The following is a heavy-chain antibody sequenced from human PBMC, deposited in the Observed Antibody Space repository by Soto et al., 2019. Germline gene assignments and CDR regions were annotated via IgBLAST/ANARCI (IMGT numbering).Heavy chain of an antibody. J-gene: IGHJ4*02. Sequence: QVHLVESGGGVVQPGRSLGLSCVVSGVSFSTNAMHWVRQAPGKGLEWVAAISKDGNDEFYADSVKGRFTISRDNSKNTLYLQITSLKPEDTAVYFCATGGILTPGQRGLCDYWGQGTLVTVSS. CDR3: ATGGILTPGQRGLCDY. CDR1: GVSFSTNA. CDR2: ISKDGNDE. V-gene: IGHV3-30*03. D-gene: IGHD3-9*01.